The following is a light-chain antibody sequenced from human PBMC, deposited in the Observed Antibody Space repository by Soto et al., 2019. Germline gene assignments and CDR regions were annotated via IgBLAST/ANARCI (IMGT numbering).Light chain of an antibody. CDR1: SSDVGTYNY. CDR3: GSYTSSSTSVV. Sequence: QSALTQPASVSGSPGQSITISCTGASSDVGTYNYVSWYQQHPGKAPKLMIYDVSNRPSGVSDRFSGSKSGNTASLTISGLQADDEADYYCGSYTSSSTSVVFGGGTQLTVL. J-gene: IGLJ2*01. CDR2: DVS. V-gene: IGLV2-14*01.